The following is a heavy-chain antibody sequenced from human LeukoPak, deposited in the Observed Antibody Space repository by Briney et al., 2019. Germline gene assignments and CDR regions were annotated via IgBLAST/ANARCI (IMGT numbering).Heavy chain of an antibody. CDR3: ARARNDYDSNGFSVLDY. Sequence: PGGSLRLSCAASGFTFSNYGMHWVRQAPGKGLEWVAVIWYDGSNIYYADSVKGRFTISRDNSKNTLYLQMNSLRAEDTALYYCARARNDYDSNGFSVLDYWGQGTLVTVSS. CDR1: GFTFSNYG. V-gene: IGHV3-33*08. J-gene: IGHJ4*02. D-gene: IGHD3-22*01. CDR2: IWYDGSNI.